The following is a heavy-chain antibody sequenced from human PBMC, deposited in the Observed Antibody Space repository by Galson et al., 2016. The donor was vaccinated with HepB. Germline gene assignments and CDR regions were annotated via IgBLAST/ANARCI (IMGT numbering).Heavy chain of an antibody. V-gene: IGHV7-4-1*02. CDR1: GYTFDTYP. CDR3: AASMVRGVANGFDS. Sequence: SVKVSCKASGYTFDTYPINWVRQAPGQGLEWMGWINTNTGNPSYAQGFRLRFVFSLDYSVSTAYLQISDLKPEDTAAYYCAASMVRGVANGFDSGGQGTKVTVSS. J-gene: IGHJ3*02. D-gene: IGHD3-10*01. CDR2: INTNTGNP.